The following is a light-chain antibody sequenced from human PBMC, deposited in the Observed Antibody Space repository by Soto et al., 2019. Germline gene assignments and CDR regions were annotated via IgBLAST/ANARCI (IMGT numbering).Light chain of an antibody. CDR3: QQYGSSPFT. J-gene: IGKJ3*01. CDR1: QSVSSSY. V-gene: IGKV3-20*01. CDR2: GAS. Sequence: EIVLTQSPGTLSLSPGDSATLSCRASQSVSSSYLAWYQQKPGQAPRLIIYGASSRATGIPDRFSGSGSGTDFTLTISRLEPEDFAVYYCQQYGSSPFTFGPGTKVDIK.